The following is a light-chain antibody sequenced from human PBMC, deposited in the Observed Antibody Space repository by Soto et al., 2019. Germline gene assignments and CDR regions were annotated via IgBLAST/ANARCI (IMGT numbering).Light chain of an antibody. Sequence: DFVMTQAPDSLAVSLGERATINCKSSQSVLYNSNNKNHLGWFQQTPGHPPNLLICGAYFRPSAVPDRVGGSRSGTDFTLTISSRQSEDVAVYYFQHYYNIPFNVGQGTTLES. CDR1: QSVLYNSNNKNH. CDR3: QHYYNIPFN. CDR2: GAY. V-gene: IGKV4-1*01. J-gene: IGKJ2*01.